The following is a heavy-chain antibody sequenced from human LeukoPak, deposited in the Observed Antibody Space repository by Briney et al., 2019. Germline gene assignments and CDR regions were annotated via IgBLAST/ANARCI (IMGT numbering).Heavy chain of an antibody. CDR1: RYTFTGYY. J-gene: IGHJ4*02. CDR3: ARLADYDSSGYLSY. D-gene: IGHD3-22*01. CDR2: INPNSGGT. V-gene: IGHV1-2*02. Sequence: ASAKVSCKASRYTFTGYYMHWVRQAPGQGLEWMGWINPNSGGTNYAQKFQGRVTMTRGTSTSTVYMEVSSLRSEDTAVYYCARLADYDSSGYLSYWGQGTLVTVSS.